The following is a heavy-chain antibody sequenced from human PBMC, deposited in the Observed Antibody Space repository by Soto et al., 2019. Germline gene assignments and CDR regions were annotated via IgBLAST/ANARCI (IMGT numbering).Heavy chain of an antibody. CDR3: ARGPRQEFGGKLLDY. V-gene: IGHV4-31*03. J-gene: IGHJ4*02. Sequence: QVQLQESGRGLVKPSQTLSLTCTVSGGSISRGGYYWGWIRQHPGKGLEWIGYIHYSGSTYYSTSLKSRVTITVDTSTHQSALRLTSVTAEDTAVDYRARGPRQEFGGKLLDYWGQGTLVTVSS. CDR1: GGSISRGGYY. CDR2: IHYSGST. D-gene: IGHD3-10*01.